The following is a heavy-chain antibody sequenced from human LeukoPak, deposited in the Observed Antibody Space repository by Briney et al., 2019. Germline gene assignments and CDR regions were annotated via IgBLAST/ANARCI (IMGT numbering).Heavy chain of an antibody. V-gene: IGHV4-59*01. J-gene: IGHJ6*02. CDR3: ARAGYYYGMDV. CDR2: IYYSGST. CDR1: GGSISSYY. Sequence: SETLSLTCTVSGGSISSYYWSWLRQPPGKGLEWIGYIYYSGSTNYNPSLKSRVTISVDTSKNQFFLKLSSVTAADTAVYYCARAGYYYGMDVWGQGTTVTVSS.